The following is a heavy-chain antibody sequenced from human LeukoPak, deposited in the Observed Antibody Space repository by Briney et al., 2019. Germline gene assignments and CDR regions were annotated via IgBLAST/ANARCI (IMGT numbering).Heavy chain of an antibody. CDR1: GFTFSSYA. CDR3: ARGGTWFGELGHNWFDP. D-gene: IGHD3-10*01. J-gene: IGHJ5*02. V-gene: IGHV3-23*01. Sequence: PGGSLRLSCAASGFTFSSYAMSWVRQAPGKGLEWVSGISGSGAGTHYADSVKGRFTISRDNSKNTLFLQMNSLRSEDTAVYYCARGGTWFGELGHNWFDPWGQGTLVTVSS. CDR2: ISGSGAGT.